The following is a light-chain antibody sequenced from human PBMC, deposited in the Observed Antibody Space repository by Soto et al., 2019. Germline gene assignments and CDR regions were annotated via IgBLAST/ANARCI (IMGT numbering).Light chain of an antibody. CDR3: QQLESYPSN. J-gene: IGKJ4*01. CDR2: RAS. Sequence: DIQITQSPSTLSASVVDRVTITCRASQDIGTWLAWYQQKPEKAPKVLIYRASHLESGVPSRFSASGSGTDFTLTISSLQPEDFATYYCQQLESYPSNFGGGTKVDIK. V-gene: IGKV1-5*03. CDR1: QDIGTW.